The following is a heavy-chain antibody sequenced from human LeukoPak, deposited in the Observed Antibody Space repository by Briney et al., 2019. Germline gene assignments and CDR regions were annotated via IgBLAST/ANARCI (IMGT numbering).Heavy chain of an antibody. CDR1: GFTFSSYS. D-gene: IGHD1-26*01. V-gene: IGHV3-21*01. J-gene: IGHJ4*02. CDR2: ISSSSSYI. Sequence: KPGGSLRLSCAASGFTFSSYSMNWVRQAPGKGLEWVSSISSSSSYIYYADSVKGRFTISRDNAKNTLYLQMNSLRAEDTAVYYCARVSGSYGNYWGQGTLVTVSS. CDR3: ARVSGSYGNY.